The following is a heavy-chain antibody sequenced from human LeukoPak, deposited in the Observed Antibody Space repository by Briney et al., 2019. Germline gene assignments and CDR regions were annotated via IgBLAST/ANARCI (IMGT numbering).Heavy chain of an antibody. J-gene: IGHJ4*02. CDR2: VHHSGST. CDR1: GGSISSSSYY. D-gene: IGHD4-17*01. V-gene: IGHV4-39*01. Sequence: SETLSLTCTVSGGSISSSSYYWGWIRQPPGKGLEWIASVHHSGSTYYNPSLKSRVTVSVDTSKNQFSLKLSSVTAADTAVYYCSKLNGLTLTTIEYWGQGTLVTVSS. CDR3: SKLNGLTLTTIEY.